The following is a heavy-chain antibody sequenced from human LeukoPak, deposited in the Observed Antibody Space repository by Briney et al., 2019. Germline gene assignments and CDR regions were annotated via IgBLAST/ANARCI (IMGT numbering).Heavy chain of an antibody. CDR1: GFSFSIYW. Sequence: GGSLRLSCAASGFSFSIYWMNWVRQAPGKGLEWVSAISGSGGSTYYADSVKGRFTISRDNSKNTLYLQMNSLRAEDTAVYYCAKDLRYSGYDPRSLFDYWGQGTLVTVSS. CDR3: AKDLRYSGYDPRSLFDY. CDR2: ISGSGGST. J-gene: IGHJ4*02. V-gene: IGHV3-23*01. D-gene: IGHD5-12*01.